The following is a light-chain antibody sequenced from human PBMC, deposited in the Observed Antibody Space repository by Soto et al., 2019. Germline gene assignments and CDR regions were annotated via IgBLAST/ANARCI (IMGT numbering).Light chain of an antibody. CDR3: QRYNSYSWT. CDR2: KAS. Sequence: DIQMTQSPSTLSASVGDTVTITCRASQSFSNWLDGYQQKPGKAPKFVIYKASTLESGVPSRFSGSESGTEFTLTISSLQPDDFATYYCQRYNSYSWTFGQGTKVEIK. J-gene: IGKJ1*01. CDR1: QSFSNW. V-gene: IGKV1-5*03.